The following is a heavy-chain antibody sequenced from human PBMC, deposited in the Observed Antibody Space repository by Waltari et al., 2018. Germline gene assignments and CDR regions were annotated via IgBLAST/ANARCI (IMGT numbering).Heavy chain of an antibody. CDR1: GFVFSTSG. D-gene: IGHD3-22*01. J-gene: IGHJ6*02. V-gene: IGHV3-23*03. CDR2: IHNDGSRT. CDR3: VKGIWTSAASYYAGLDV. Sequence: ELQVLESGGDLVQPGGSLRLSCAASGFVFSTSGLSWVRQGPGKGLEWVSGIHNDGSRTYYVDSVKGRFTISRDNSKNTMSLQMNSLRAEDTGIYYCVKGIWTSAASYYAGLDVWGQGTTVTVSS.